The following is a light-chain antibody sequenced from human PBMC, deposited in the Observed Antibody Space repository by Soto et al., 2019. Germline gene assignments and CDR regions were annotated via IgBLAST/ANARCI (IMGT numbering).Light chain of an antibody. V-gene: IGKV3-15*01. J-gene: IGKJ5*01. Sequence: EIVLTQSPATLSVSPGESATLSCRASQSISDNLAWYQQKPGQAPRLLIYGASTRATGIPARFSGSGSGTEFTLTITSLQSEDFAVYYCQHCNNWPLTFGQGTRLEIK. CDR3: QHCNNWPLT. CDR2: GAS. CDR1: QSISDN.